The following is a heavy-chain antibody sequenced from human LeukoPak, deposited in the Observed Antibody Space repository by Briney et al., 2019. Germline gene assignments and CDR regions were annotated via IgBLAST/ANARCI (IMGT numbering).Heavy chain of an antibody. Sequence: GGSLRLSCAASGFTFSDYYMSWVRQAPGKGLEWVSVIYSGGSTYYADSVKGRFTISRGNSKNTLYLQMNSLRAEDTAVYYCVMPYYYDSSAPGGYWGQGTLVTVSS. CDR1: GFTFSDYY. CDR2: IYSGGST. V-gene: IGHV3-66*01. CDR3: VMPYYYDSSAPGGY. J-gene: IGHJ4*02. D-gene: IGHD3-22*01.